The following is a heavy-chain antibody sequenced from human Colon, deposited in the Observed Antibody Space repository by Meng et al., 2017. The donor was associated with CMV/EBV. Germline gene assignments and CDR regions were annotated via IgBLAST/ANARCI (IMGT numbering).Heavy chain of an antibody. CDR2: ISYDGSNK. CDR1: GFTFSSYA. V-gene: IGHV3-30-3*01. D-gene: IGHD3-3*01. CDR3: ATDRTIFGVVGWFDP. Sequence: GGSLRLSCAASGFTFSSYAMHWVRQAPGKGLEWVAVISYDGSNKYYADSVKGRFTISRDNSKNTLYLQMNSLRAEDTAVYYCATDRTIFGVVGWFDPWGQGTLVTVSS. J-gene: IGHJ5*02.